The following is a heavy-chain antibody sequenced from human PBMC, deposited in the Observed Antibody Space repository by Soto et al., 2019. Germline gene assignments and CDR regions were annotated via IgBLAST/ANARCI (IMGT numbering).Heavy chain of an antibody. V-gene: IGHV3-11*06. D-gene: IGHD3-22*01. J-gene: IGHJ4*02. CDR1: GFTFSDYY. CDR2: ISSSSSYT. Sequence: GGSLRLSCAASGFTFSDYYMSWIRQAPGKGLEWVSYISSSSSYTNYADSVKGRFTISRDNAKNSLYLQMNSLRAEDTAVYYCARDYYDSSGYYYRLPWGQGTLVTVSS. CDR3: ARDYYDSSGYYYRLP.